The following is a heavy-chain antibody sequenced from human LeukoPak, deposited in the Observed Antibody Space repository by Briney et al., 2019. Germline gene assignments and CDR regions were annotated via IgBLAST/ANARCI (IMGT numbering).Heavy chain of an antibody. D-gene: IGHD6-19*01. CDR1: GFTFSSYA. CDR2: ITDDGYNT. J-gene: IGHJ4*02. V-gene: IGHV3-23*01. CDR3: AKDLSYTSGASDH. Sequence: GGSLRLSCAASGFTFSSYAMSWVRQAPGKGLEWVSTITDDGYNTYSADSVKGRITFSRDNSKNTLSLQLRSLRAEDTAVYYCAKDLSYTSGASDHWGQGTLVTVSS.